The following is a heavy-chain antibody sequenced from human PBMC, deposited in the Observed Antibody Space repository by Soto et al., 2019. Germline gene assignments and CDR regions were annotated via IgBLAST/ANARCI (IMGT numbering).Heavy chain of an antibody. CDR1: GVSCSDYY. V-gene: IGHV4-34*01. Sequence: LXLTCAVYGVSCSDYYWSWIRPPPGKGLECIGEINHSGSTNYNPSLKSRVTISVDTSKNQFSLKLISVTAADTVVYYCAREGRYYDSGRFWWFHHWGQGAMVTVSS. CDR2: INHSGST. J-gene: IGHJ5*02. CDR3: AREGRYYDSGRFWWFHH. D-gene: IGHD3-10*01.